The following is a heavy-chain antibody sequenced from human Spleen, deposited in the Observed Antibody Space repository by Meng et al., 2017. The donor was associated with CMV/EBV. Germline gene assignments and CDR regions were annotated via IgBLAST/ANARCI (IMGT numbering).Heavy chain of an antibody. CDR2: IYYSGST. CDR3: ARALYCSTTSCYRGSYYDLLTSRSLYNFYGMDV. CDR1: GGSINSNSYY. Sequence: SETLSLTCTVSGGSINSNSYYWGWIRQPPGKGLEWIGNIYYSGSTHYNPSLKSRVTISVDTSKNQFSLKLRSVTAADTALYYCARALYCSTTSCYRGSYYDLLTSRSLYNFYGMDVWGQGATVTVSS. J-gene: IGHJ6*02. D-gene: IGHD2-2*01. V-gene: IGHV4-39*07.